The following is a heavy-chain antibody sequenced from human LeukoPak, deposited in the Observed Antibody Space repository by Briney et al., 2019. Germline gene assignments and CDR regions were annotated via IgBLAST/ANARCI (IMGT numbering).Heavy chain of an antibody. V-gene: IGHV3-30*03. CDR2: ISYDGSNK. CDR3: AREIGGGDYYYYYYMDV. CDR1: GFTFSSYG. J-gene: IGHJ6*03. D-gene: IGHD2-21*02. Sequence: GGSLRLSCAASGFTFSSYGMHWVRQAPGKGLEWVAVISYDGSNKYYADSVKGRFTISRDNAKNSLYLQMNSLRAEDTAVYYCAREIGGGDYYYYYYMDVWGKGTTVSVSS.